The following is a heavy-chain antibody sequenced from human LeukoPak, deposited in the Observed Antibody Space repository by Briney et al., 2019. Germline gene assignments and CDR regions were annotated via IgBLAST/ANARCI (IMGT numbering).Heavy chain of an antibody. CDR2: IYYSGST. D-gene: IGHD1-26*01. J-gene: IGHJ4*02. V-gene: IGHV4-59*08. CDR3: ARHGQKSSGSYYDYFDY. Sequence: SETLSLTCTVSGGSISIYYWSWIRQPPGKGLEWIGYIYYSGSTNYNPSLKSRVTISVDTSKNQFSLKLSSVTAADTAVYYCARHGQKSSGSYYDYFDYWGQGTLVTVSS. CDR1: GGSISIYY.